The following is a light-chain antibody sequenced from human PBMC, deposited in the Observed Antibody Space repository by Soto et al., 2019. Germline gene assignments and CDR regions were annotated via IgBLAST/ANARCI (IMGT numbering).Light chain of an antibody. J-gene: IGLJ1*01. Sequence: QSVLTQPPSVSGAPGQRVTISCTGSSSNIGAGYDVHWYQQLPGTAPKFLIYGNSYRPSGVPERFSASKSGTSASLAITGLQAEDEADYYCQSYDSSLSAYVFGPGTKVTVL. CDR1: SSNIGAGYD. CDR3: QSYDSSLSAYV. V-gene: IGLV1-40*01. CDR2: GNS.